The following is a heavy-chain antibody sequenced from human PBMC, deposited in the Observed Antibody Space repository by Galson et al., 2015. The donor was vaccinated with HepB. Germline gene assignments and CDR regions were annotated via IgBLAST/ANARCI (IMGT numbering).Heavy chain of an antibody. CDR3: ARRAGASGGFSFDY. CDR2: ILHDAHNR. V-gene: IGHV3-30*04. D-gene: IGHD3-10*01. J-gene: IGHJ4*02. Sequence: SLRLSCAASGFPFSNYAMHWVRQTPGKGLEWMTVILHDAHNRYYADSVEGRFTVSRDNSKTTVYLQMNSLRPEDTAMHYCARRAGASGGFSFDYWGQGSLVTVSS. CDR1: GFPFSNYA.